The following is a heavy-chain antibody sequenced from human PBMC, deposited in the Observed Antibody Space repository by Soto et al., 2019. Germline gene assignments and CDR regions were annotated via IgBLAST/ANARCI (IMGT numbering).Heavy chain of an antibody. Sequence: EVQVVESGGGLVKPGGSLRLSCAASGFTFSNAWMTWVRQAPGKGLEWVGRIKSKADGGATDYAAPVKDRFTISGDDSKNTMYLQLNSLKTEDAAVYYCNTQYYDDSSGSLLNWGQGTLVTVSS. CDR1: GFTFSNAW. J-gene: IGHJ4*02. CDR2: IKSKADGGAT. D-gene: IGHD3-22*01. CDR3: NTQYYDDSSGSLLN. V-gene: IGHV3-15*01.